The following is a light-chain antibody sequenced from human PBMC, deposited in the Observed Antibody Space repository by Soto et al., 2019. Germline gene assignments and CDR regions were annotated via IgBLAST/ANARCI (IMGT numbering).Light chain of an antibody. V-gene: IGKV3-11*01. CDR3: QQRHRWLIT. Sequence: VCTQSPATLPLSPWERATLSCRASQSFRGLSAWYQQKPGQAPRLLIYDAYNRATGIPPRFSGSGSGTDFTLTIISLEPEDSALYYCQQRHRWLITFGQGTRLEIK. J-gene: IGKJ5*01. CDR2: DAY. CDR1: QSFRGL.